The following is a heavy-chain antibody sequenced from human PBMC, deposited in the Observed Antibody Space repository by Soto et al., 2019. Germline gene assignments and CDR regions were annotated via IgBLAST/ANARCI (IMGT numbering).Heavy chain of an antibody. V-gene: IGHV3-21*01. J-gene: IGHJ4*02. D-gene: IGHD2-15*01. Sequence: GGSLRLSCAAPGFTLSIYSMNWVRQAPGKGLEWVADITTSSSFRFYADSVEGRFTISRDDAKNSIYLQMNSLRAEDTGVYYCARDLGVALASLTLDFWGRGTLVT. CDR2: ITTSSSFR. CDR3: ARDLGVALASLTLDF. CDR1: GFTLSIYS.